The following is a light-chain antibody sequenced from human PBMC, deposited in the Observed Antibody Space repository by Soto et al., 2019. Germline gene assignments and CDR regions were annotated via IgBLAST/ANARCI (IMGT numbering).Light chain of an antibody. CDR1: SSDVGAYNY. J-gene: IGLJ1*01. CDR2: HVT. Sequence: QSVLTQPASVSGSLGQSITISCSGTSSDVGAYNYVSWYQQYPGKAPKLMIYHVTDRPSGVSNRFSGSKSGTAASLTISGLQAEDEADYYCCSYTTSNTFVFGTGTKLTVL. CDR3: CSYTTSNTFV. V-gene: IGLV2-14*01.